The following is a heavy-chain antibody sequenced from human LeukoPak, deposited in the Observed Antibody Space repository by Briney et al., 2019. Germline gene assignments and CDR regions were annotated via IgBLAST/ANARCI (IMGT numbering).Heavy chain of an antibody. Sequence: KTSETLSLTCTVSGGSISGYYWSWIRQPPGKGLDWIGHINYSGSTNYNPSLKSRLSISVDASKNQFSLKLSSVTAADTAMYYCARAVGSGFDYWGQGTLVTVPS. CDR1: GGSISGYY. V-gene: IGHV4-59*01. CDR3: ARAVGSGFDY. J-gene: IGHJ4*02. D-gene: IGHD6-19*01. CDR2: INYSGST.